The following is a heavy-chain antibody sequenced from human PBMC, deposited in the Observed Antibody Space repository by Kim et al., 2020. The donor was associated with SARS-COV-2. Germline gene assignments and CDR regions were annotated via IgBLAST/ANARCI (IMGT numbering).Heavy chain of an antibody. CDR3: ARQSELWFGQNYYYGMDV. J-gene: IGHJ6*02. Sequence: SETLSLTCTVSGGSISSSSYYWGWIRQPPGKGLEWIGSIYYSGSTYYNPSLKSRVTISVDTSKNQFSLKLSSVTAADTAVYYCARQSELWFGQNYYYGMDVWGQGTTVTVSS. CDR1: GGSISSSSYY. CDR2: IYYSGST. D-gene: IGHD3-10*01. V-gene: IGHV4-39*01.